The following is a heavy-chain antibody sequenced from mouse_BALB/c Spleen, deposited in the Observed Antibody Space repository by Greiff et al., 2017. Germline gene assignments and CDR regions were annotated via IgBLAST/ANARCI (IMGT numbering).Heavy chain of an antibody. V-gene: IGHV1S56*01. CDR3: AKAYAMDY. Sequence: VQLQESGPELVKPGASVRISCKASGYTFTSYYIHWVKQRPGQGLEWIGWIYPGNVNTKYNEKFKGKATLTADKSSSTAYMQLSSLTSEDSAVYFCAKAYAMDYWGQGTSVTVSS. CDR1: GYTFTSYY. J-gene: IGHJ4*01. CDR2: IYPGNVNT.